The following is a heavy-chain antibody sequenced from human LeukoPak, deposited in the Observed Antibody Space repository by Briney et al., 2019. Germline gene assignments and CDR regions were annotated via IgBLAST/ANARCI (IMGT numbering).Heavy chain of an antibody. D-gene: IGHD6-19*01. CDR2: VSPNSGDT. CDR3: ARGRAAGD. Sequence: ASLTVSCKASGYTFTNNDINWVRQATGQGLEWMGWVSPNSGDTDYAPKFQGRVTMTTNTSINTAYLELSSLTSEDTATYYCARGRAAGDWGQGTLITVSS. J-gene: IGHJ4*02. V-gene: IGHV1-8*01. CDR1: GYTFTNND.